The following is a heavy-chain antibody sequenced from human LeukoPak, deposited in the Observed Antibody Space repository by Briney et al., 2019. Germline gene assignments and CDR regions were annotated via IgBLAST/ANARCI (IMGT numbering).Heavy chain of an antibody. CDR1: GYTFTSXD. J-gene: IGHJ4*02. V-gene: IGHV1-8*03. CDR3: ARGRERGSSSSFTDY. D-gene: IGHD6-6*01. Sequence: ASGYTFTSXDXXXVRXATGQGXXXXXCLNPNSANTGYAQKFQGRVTITRNNSISTTYMELSSLRFEDTAVYYCARGRERGSSSSFTDYWGQGTLVIVSS. CDR2: LNPNSANT.